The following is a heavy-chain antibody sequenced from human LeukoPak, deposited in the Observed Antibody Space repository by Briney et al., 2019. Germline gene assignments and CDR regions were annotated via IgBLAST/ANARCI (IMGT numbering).Heavy chain of an antibody. Sequence: ASVKVSCKVSGYTFTDYYMHWVRQAPGKGLEWMGLVNAEDGETIYAEKFQGRVTITADTSTNTAYMELSSLRSEDTAVYYCAPRRGGAHSFDYWGQGTLVTVSS. CDR3: APRRGGAHSFDY. CDR2: VNAEDGET. D-gene: IGHD3-16*01. J-gene: IGHJ4*02. CDR1: GYTFTDYY. V-gene: IGHV1-69-2*01.